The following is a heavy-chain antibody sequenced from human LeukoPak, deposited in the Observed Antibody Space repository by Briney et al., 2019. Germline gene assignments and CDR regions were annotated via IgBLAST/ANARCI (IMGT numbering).Heavy chain of an antibody. CDR3: AKDQGIAAAGKEAGFDY. J-gene: IGHJ4*02. V-gene: IGHV3-23*01. D-gene: IGHD6-13*01. Sequence: PGGSLRLSCAASGFTFSSYAMSWVRQAPGKGLEWVSAISGSGGSTYYADSVKGRFTISRDNSKNTLYLQMNSLRAEDTAVYYCAKDQGIAAAGKEAGFDYWGQGTLVTVSS. CDR2: ISGSGGST. CDR1: GFTFSSYA.